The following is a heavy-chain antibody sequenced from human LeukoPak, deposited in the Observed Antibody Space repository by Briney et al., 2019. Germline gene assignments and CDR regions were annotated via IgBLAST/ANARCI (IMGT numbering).Heavy chain of an antibody. CDR1: GFTFSSYS. D-gene: IGHD5-18*01. CDR2: ISSSNSYI. Sequence: GGSLRLSCAASGFTFSSYSMNWVRQAPGQGLEWVSSISSSNSYIYYADSVKGRFTISRDNAKNTLYLQMNSLRAEDTAVYYCARDGGGGYSYGYGYWGQGTLVTVSS. CDR3: ARDGGGGYSYGYGY. V-gene: IGHV3-21*01. J-gene: IGHJ4*02.